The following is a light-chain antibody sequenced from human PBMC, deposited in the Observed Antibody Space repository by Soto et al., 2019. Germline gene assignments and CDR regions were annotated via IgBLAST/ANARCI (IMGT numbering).Light chain of an antibody. CDR3: QQYNSYSST. V-gene: IGKV1-5*03. Sequence: TPMSHSPSSLSSSVGDRVPITCRASQGIRNDLGWYQQKPGKAPKLLIYKASSLESGVPSRFSGSGSGTEFTLTISSLQPDDFATYYCQQYNSYSSTFGQGTKVDIK. J-gene: IGKJ1*01. CDR2: KAS. CDR1: QGIRND.